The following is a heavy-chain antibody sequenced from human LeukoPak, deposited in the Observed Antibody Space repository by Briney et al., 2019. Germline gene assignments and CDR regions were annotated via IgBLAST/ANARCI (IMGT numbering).Heavy chain of an antibody. CDR1: GGSIDRYY. J-gene: IGHJ4*02. D-gene: IGHD2-2*01. CDR2: IYYTGST. V-gene: IGHV4-59*01. CDR3: ARVYQSAEYYFDY. Sequence: SETLSPTCTVSGGSIDRYYWSWLRQPPGKGLVWIGYIYYTGSTEYHPSLKSRVTISLDTSKNQFSLKLTSVTAADTAVYYCARVYQSAEYYFDYWGQGNLVSVSS.